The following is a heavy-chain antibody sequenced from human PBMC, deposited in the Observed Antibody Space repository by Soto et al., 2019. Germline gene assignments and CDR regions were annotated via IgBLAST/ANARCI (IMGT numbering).Heavy chain of an antibody. CDR1: GGTFSSYT. CDR2: IIPILGIA. CDR3: ARAGGYGSGSYYSY. Sequence: QVQLVQSGAEVKQPGSSVKVSCKASGGTFSSYTISWVRQAPGQGLEWMGRIIPILGIANYAQKFQGRVTITADKSTSTAYMELSSLRSEDTAVYYCARAGGYGSGSYYSYWGQGTLVTVSS. V-gene: IGHV1-69*02. D-gene: IGHD3-10*01. J-gene: IGHJ4*02.